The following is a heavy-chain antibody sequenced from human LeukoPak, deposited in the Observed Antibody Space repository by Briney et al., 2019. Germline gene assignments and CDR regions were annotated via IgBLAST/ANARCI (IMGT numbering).Heavy chain of an antibody. J-gene: IGHJ5*02. CDR2: IIPIFGTA. D-gene: IGHD4-17*01. V-gene: IGHV1-69*01. CDR1: GGTFSSYA. CDR3: ARGTVTPQYNWFDL. Sequence: EASVKVSCKASGGTFSSYAISWVRQAPGQGLEWMGGIIPIFGTANYAQKFQGRVTITADESTSTAYMELSSLRSEDTAVHYCARGTVTPQYNWFDLWGQGTLVTVSS.